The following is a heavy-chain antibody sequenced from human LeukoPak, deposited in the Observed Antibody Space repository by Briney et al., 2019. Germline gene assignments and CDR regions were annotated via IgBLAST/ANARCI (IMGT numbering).Heavy chain of an antibody. V-gene: IGHV3-15*01. D-gene: IGHD3-22*01. CDR1: GFTFSYAW. J-gene: IGHJ4*02. CDR2: IKSKTDGGTT. CDR3: TTTLYYYDSSDDY. Sequence: GGSLRLSCAASGFTFSYAWMSWVRQPPGKGLEWVGLIKSKTDGGTTNYAAPVKGRFTISRDDSRNTLYLQMNSLKTEDAAVYYCTTTLYYYDSSDDYWGQGTLVTVSS.